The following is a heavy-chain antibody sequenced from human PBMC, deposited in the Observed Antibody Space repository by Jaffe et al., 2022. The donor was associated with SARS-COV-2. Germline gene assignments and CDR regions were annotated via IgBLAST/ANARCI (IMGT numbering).Heavy chain of an antibody. CDR1: GYDFTYYW. CDR3: VRPARDYYFYMDV. Sequence: EVQLVQSGAEVKEAGESLRISCQVSGYDFTYYWIGWVRQMPGKGLEWMGVFYPGDSDTRYSPSFQGQVTISADRSISTVYLQWRSLRASDTAMYYCVRPARDYYFYMDVWGRGTAVTVSS. J-gene: IGHJ6*03. CDR2: FYPGDSDT. V-gene: IGHV5-51*01.